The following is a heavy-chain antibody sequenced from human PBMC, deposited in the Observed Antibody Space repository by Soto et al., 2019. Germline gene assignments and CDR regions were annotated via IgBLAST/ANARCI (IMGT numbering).Heavy chain of an antibody. CDR2: WYFSGTT. D-gene: IGHD3-10*01. CDR1: GGSISGSSYY. CDR3: ARGGKRVSMIRGFDF. V-gene: IGHV4-39*01. J-gene: IGHJ4*02. Sequence: SETLSLTCTVSGGSISGSSYYWAWIRQPPGKGLEWIGSWYFSGTTYYSPSLRSRVTISVDTSKNQFSLRLSSLTAADTAVYSCARGGKRVSMIRGFDFWGQGALVTVSS.